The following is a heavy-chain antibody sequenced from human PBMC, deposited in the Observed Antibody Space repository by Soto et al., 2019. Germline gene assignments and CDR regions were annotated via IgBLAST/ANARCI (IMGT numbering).Heavy chain of an antibody. D-gene: IGHD5-18*01. CDR2: IYYSGST. CDR3: ARLDVDTAMFDY. V-gene: IGHV4-31*03. CDR1: GGSISSGGYY. Sequence: PSETLSLTCTVSGGSISSGGYYWSWIRQHPGKGLEWIGYIYYSGSTYYNPSLKSRVTISVDTSKNQFSLKLSSVTAADTAVYYCARLDVDTAMFDYWGQGTLVTVSS. J-gene: IGHJ4*02.